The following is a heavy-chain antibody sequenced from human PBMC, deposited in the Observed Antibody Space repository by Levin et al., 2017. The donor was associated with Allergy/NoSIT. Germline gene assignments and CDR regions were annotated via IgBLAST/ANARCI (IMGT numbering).Heavy chain of an antibody. V-gene: IGHV3-7*01. CDR3: ARVLQPHTAMEVYYFDY. J-gene: IGHJ4*02. Sequence: GESLKISCAASGFTFSSYWMSWVRQAPGKGLEWVANIKQDGSEKYYVDSVKGRFTISRDNAKNSLYLQMNSLRAEDTAVYYCARVLQPHTAMEVYYFDYWGQGTLVTVSS. CDR2: IKQDGSEK. D-gene: IGHD5-18*01. CDR1: GFTFSSYW.